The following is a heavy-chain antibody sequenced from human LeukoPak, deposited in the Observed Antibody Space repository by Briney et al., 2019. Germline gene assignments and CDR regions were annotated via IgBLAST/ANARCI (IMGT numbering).Heavy chain of an antibody. Sequence: GGSLRLSCAASGFTFSSYGMSWVRQSPGKGLEWVSTFSASSTITYYADSVKGRFTISRDNSKNTLYLQMHSLRDEDTAVYYCAKGDSYYDLLTCFDLWGPGTLVTVSS. V-gene: IGHV3-23*01. CDR2: FSASSTIT. D-gene: IGHD3-9*01. CDR1: GFTFSSYG. CDR3: AKGDSYYDLLTCFDL. J-gene: IGHJ4*02.